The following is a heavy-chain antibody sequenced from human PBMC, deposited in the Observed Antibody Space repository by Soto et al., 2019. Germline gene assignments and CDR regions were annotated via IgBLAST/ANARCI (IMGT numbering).Heavy chain of an antibody. V-gene: IGHV2-5*02. Sequence: SGPTLVNPTQTLTLTCTFSGFSLSTSGVGVGWIRQPPGKALEWLALIYWDDDKRYSPSLKSRLTITKDTSKNQVVLTMTNMDPVDTATYYCAHTTPFPSYDLHYGDYFAYWGQGTLVTVSS. D-gene: IGHD4-17*01. CDR2: IYWDDDK. J-gene: IGHJ4*02. CDR3: AHTTPFPSYDLHYGDYFAY. CDR1: GFSLSTSGVG.